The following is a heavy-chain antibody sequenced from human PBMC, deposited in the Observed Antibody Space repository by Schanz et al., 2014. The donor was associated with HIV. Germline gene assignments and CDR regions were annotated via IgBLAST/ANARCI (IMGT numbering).Heavy chain of an antibody. CDR2: LIPMFGTA. V-gene: IGHV1-69*05. D-gene: IGHD4-17*01. CDR1: GDTFSNYA. Sequence: QVQLVQSGAAVKKPGSSVKVSCKASGDTFSNYAITWVRQGPGQGFEYMGGLIPMFGTANYAQKVQGRVTMTTDTSTSTAYMELRSLTSDDTAVYYCARGERTVHDAFDIWGQGTMVTVSS. J-gene: IGHJ3*02. CDR3: ARGERTVHDAFDI.